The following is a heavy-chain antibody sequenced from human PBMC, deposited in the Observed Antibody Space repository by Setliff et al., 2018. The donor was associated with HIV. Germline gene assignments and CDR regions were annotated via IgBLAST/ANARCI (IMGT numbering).Heavy chain of an antibody. CDR3: ARDEPTGGIDY. Sequence: GGSLGLSCAASGFTFSSYASGWVRQAPGKGLEWVSAISGSGCSTYYADSVKGRFTISRDNAKNSLYLQMNSLRAEDTAVYYCARDEPTGGIDYWGQGTLVTVSS. V-gene: IGHV3-23*01. D-gene: IGHD3-16*01. J-gene: IGHJ4*02. CDR2: ISGSGCST. CDR1: GFTFSSYA.